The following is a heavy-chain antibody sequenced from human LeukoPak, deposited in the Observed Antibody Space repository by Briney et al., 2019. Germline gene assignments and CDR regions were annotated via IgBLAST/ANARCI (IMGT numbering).Heavy chain of an antibody. CDR2: LSGSGANT. Sequence: GGSLRLSCAASGFTFSSYAMSWVRQAPGKGLEWVSALSGSGANTCYAASVKGRFTISRDNSKNTLYLQVNSLRAEDTAVYYCAKGVGCSGGTCYSGHGMDVWGQGTTVTVSS. J-gene: IGHJ6*02. V-gene: IGHV3-23*01. CDR3: AKGVGCSGGTCYSGHGMDV. CDR1: GFTFSSYA. D-gene: IGHD2-15*01.